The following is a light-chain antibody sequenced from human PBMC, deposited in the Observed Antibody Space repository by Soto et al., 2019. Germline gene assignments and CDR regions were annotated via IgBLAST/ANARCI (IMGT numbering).Light chain of an antibody. V-gene: IGKV1-8*01. CDR2: AAS. CDR1: QDISSY. CDR3: LQYYSYPRT. Sequence: AIRMTQSPSSLSASTGDRVTITCRASQDISSYLAWYQQKPGKAPKLLIYAASTLQSGVPSRFSGSGSGTDFTLTISCLQSEDFATYYCLQYYSYPRTFGQGTKVDIK. J-gene: IGKJ1*01.